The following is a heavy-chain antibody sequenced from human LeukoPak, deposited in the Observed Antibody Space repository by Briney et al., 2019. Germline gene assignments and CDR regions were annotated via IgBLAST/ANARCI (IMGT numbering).Heavy chain of an antibody. J-gene: IGHJ4*02. CDR3: AKVFHRWGVWGSYRPYYFDY. CDR2: IRYDGSNK. Sequence: PAGSLRLSCAASGFTFSSYGKHWVRQAPGKGLEWMAFIRYDGSNKYYADSVKGRFTISRDNSKNTLYLQMNSLRAEDTAVYYCAKVFHRWGVWGSYRPYYFDYWGPGTLVTVSS. V-gene: IGHV3-30*02. CDR1: GFTFSSYG. D-gene: IGHD3-16*02.